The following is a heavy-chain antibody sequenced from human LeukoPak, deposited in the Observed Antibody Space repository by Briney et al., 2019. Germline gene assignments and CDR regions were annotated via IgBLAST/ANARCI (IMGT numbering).Heavy chain of an antibody. J-gene: IGHJ3*02. V-gene: IGHV3-30-3*01. D-gene: IGHD3-16*02. CDR2: ISYDGSNK. CDR3: ARVRGVIVLDAFDI. Sequence: PGRSLRLSCAASGFTFSIYAMHWARQAPGKGLEWVAVISYDGSNKYYADSVKGRFTISRDNSKNTLYLQMNSLRAEDTAVYYCARVRGVIVLDAFDIWGQGTMVTVSS. CDR1: GFTFSIYA.